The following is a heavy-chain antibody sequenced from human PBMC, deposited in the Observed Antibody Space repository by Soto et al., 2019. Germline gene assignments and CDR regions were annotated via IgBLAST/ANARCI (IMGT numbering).Heavy chain of an antibody. CDR2: ISSSSTTI. V-gene: IGHV3-48*01. CDR3: ARTTTTKSRDY. J-gene: IGHJ4*02. D-gene: IGHD4-17*01. CDR1: GFTFSTSS. Sequence: GGSLRLSCAASGFTFSTSSMIWVRQGPGLGLEWLAYISSSSTTIHYAGSVRGRLTISRDNSKNTLYLQMNSLRVEDTAVYYCARTTTTKSRDYWGQGTLVTVSS.